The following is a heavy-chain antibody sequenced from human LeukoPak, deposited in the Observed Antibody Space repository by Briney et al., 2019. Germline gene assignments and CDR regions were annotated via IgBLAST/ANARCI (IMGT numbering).Heavy chain of an antibody. Sequence: GGSLRLSCAASGFTFSNHAMSWVRQAPGKGLEWVSSISGGGISTSYADSLRGRFTISRDNSKNTLFLQMNSLGAQDTAIYYCATNPYYDFWTVWGLDVWGQGTRSPSP. J-gene: IGHJ6*02. D-gene: IGHD3/OR15-3a*01. V-gene: IGHV3-23*01. CDR2: ISGGGIST. CDR1: GFTFSNHA. CDR3: ATNPYYDFWTVWGLDV.